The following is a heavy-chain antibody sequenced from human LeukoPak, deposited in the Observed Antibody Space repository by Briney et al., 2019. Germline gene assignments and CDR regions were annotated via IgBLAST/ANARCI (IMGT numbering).Heavy chain of an antibody. CDR1: GYTFTSYY. D-gene: IGHD2-21*01. V-gene: IGHV1-46*01. Sequence: ASVKVSCKASGYTFTSYYMHWVRQAPGQGLEWMGIINPSGGSTSYAQKFQGRVTMTRDTSTSTAYMELSSLRSEDTAVYYCARDSSEFRSLIPHWGQGTLVTVSS. J-gene: IGHJ1*01. CDR3: ARDSSEFRSLIPH. CDR2: INPSGGST.